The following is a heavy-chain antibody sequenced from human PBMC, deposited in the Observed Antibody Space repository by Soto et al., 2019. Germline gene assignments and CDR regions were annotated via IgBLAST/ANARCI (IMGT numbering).Heavy chain of an antibody. CDR2: IIPIFGTA. Sequence: GASVKVSCKASGCTFSIYAISWVRQAPGQGLEWMGGIIPIFGTANYAQKFQGRVTITADESTSTAYMELSSLRSEDTAVYYCASRYSGYVFLDYWGQGTLVTVS. V-gene: IGHV1-69*13. J-gene: IGHJ4*02. CDR1: GCTFSIYA. D-gene: IGHD5-12*01. CDR3: ASRYSGYVFLDY.